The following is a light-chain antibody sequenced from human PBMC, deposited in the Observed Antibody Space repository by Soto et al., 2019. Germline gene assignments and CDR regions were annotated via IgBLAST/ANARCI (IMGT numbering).Light chain of an antibody. CDR1: QSVSSE. CDR2: DAS. J-gene: IGKJ3*01. Sequence: EIVLTQFPATLSLSPGERATLSCRASQSVSSEFAWYQQKPGQAPRLLIYDASNRATGIPARFSGTGSGTDFTLPISSLDPEDFALYYCQHRHNFGPGTKVDIK. V-gene: IGKV3-11*01. CDR3: QHRHN.